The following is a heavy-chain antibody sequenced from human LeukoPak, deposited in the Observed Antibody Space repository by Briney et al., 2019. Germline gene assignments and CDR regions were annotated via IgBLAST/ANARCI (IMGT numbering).Heavy chain of an antibody. CDR2: INPNSGGT. CDR1: GYTFTGYY. CDR3: ARDHRGAARPSRGLSY. Sequence: ASVKGSCEASGYTFTGYYMHWVRQAPGQGLECMGWINPNSGGTNYAQKFQGRVTMTRDTSISTAYMELSRLRSDDTAVYYCARDHRGAARPSRGLSYWGQGTLVTVSS. J-gene: IGHJ4*02. V-gene: IGHV1-2*02. D-gene: IGHD6-6*01.